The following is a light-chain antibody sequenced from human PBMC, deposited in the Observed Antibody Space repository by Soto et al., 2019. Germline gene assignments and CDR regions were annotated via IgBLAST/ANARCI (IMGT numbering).Light chain of an antibody. V-gene: IGLV2-14*01. Sequence: QSALTQPASVSGSPGQSITISCSGTTNDIGGYNYVSWYQHHPGKVPKVIIYEVRNRPSGVSNRFSGSKSGNTASLTISGLQAEDEADYYCCSYKSSATLVFGGGTKVTVL. CDR3: CSYKSSATLV. J-gene: IGLJ3*02. CDR2: EVR. CDR1: TNDIGGYNY.